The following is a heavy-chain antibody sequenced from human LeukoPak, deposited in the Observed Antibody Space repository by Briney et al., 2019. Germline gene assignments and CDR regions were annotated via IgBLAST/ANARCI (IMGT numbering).Heavy chain of an antibody. CDR1: GGSISSSSYY. CDR3: ARDVRTVVIIHFGENAFDI. J-gene: IGHJ3*02. CDR2: IDDSGST. D-gene: IGHD3-3*01. V-gene: IGHV4-39*07. Sequence: SETLSLTCTVAGGSISSSSYYWGWLRQPPGKGLEGIGSIDDSGSTYYNPSLKSRFTISVDTSKNQFSLKLSSVTAADTAVYYCARDVRTVVIIHFGENAFDIWGQGTMVTVSS.